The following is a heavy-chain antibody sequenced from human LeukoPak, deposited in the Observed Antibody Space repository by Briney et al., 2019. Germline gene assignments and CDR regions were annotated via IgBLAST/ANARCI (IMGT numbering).Heavy chain of an antibody. CDR1: GFTFSSYW. CDR3: ARGATDTTRWFDP. Sequence: PGGSLRLSCAASGFTFSSYWMTWVRQAPGKGLEWVANIKQDGSEKFYVDSVKGRFTISRDNAKNSLHLQMNSLRAEDTAVYYCARGATDTTRWFDPWGQGTLVTVSS. CDR2: IKQDGSEK. J-gene: IGHJ5*02. D-gene: IGHD1-7*01. V-gene: IGHV3-7*01.